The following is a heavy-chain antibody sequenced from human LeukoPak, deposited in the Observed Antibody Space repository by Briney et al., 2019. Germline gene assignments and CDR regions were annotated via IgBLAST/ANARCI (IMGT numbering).Heavy chain of an antibody. V-gene: IGHV1-2*02. CDR3: ARGPVRGSSGWYINY. CDR1: GYTFTGYY. J-gene: IGHJ4*02. CDR2: INPNSVGT. Sequence: ASVKVSFKASGYTFTGYYMHWVRQAPGQGLEWMGWINPNSVGTNYAQEFQGRVTMTRDTSISTAYMELSRLRSDDTAVYYCARGPVRGSSGWYINYWGQGTLVTVSS. D-gene: IGHD6-19*01.